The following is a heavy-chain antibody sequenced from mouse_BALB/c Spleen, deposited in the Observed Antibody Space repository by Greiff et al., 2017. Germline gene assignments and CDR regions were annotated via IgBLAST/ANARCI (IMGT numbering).Heavy chain of an antibody. D-gene: IGHD2-1*01. V-gene: IGHV1-54*01. CDR2: INPGSGGT. CDR1: GYAFTNYL. CDR3: ARSGNYLDYFDY. Sequence: VKVVESGAELVRPGTSVKVSCKASGYAFTNYLIEWVKQRPGQGLEWIGVINPGSGGTNYNEKFKGKATLTADKSSSTAYMQLSSLTSDDSAVYFCARSGNYLDYFDYWGQGTTLTVSS. J-gene: IGHJ2*01.